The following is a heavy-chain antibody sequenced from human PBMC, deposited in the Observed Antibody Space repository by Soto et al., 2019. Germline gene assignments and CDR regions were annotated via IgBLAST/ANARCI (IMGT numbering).Heavy chain of an antibody. Sequence: QLQLQESGSGLVKPSQTLSLTCAVSGGSISSGGYSWSWIRQPPGKGLEWIGYIYHSGSTYYNPSLKSGVTISVDRSKNHFSLKLSSVTAADTAVYYCASSHAGAHITAAVHWGQGTLVTVSS. CDR1: GGSISSGGYS. J-gene: IGHJ4*02. CDR3: ASSHAGAHITAAVH. CDR2: IYHSGST. V-gene: IGHV4-30-2*01. D-gene: IGHD6-13*01.